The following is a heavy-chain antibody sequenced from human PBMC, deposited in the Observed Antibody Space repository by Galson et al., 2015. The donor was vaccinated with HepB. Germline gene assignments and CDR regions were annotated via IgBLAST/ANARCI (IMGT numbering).Heavy chain of an antibody. CDR3: ARGKYDYVWGSYRYKRVDVFDY. Sequence: SVKVSCKASGYTFTGYYMHWVRQAPGQGLEWMGWINPNSGGTNYAQKFQGRVTMTRDTSISTAYMELSRLRSDDTAVYYCARGKYDYVWGSYRYKRVDVFDYWGQGTLVTVSS. J-gene: IGHJ4*02. CDR2: INPNSGGT. V-gene: IGHV1-2*02. CDR1: GYTFTGYY. D-gene: IGHD3-16*02.